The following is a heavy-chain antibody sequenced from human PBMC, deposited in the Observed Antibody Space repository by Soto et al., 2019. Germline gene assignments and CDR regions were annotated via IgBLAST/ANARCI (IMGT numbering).Heavy chain of an antibody. CDR3: AKDYTVTTLYFRTREYYFDY. CDR2: ISGSGGST. J-gene: IGHJ4*02. V-gene: IGHV3-23*01. D-gene: IGHD4-17*01. CDR1: GFTFSSYA. Sequence: HPGGSLRLSCAASGFTFSSYAMSWVRQAPGKGLEWVSAISGSGGSTYYADSVKGRFTISRDNSKNTLYLQMNSLRAEDTAVYYCAKDYTVTTLYFRTREYYFDYWGQGTLVTVSS.